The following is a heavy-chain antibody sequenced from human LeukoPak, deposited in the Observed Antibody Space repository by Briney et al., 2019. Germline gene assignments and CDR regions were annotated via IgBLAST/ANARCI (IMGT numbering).Heavy chain of an antibody. Sequence: SETLSLTCAVYGGSFSGYYWSWSRQPPGKGLEWMGSVFYSGSTYYNPSPKSRVTLSVDTSKNQFYLKLSSATAADTAVYYCATLHLKRLAAAGTRSWFDPWGQGTLVTVSS. CDR1: GGSFSGYY. CDR3: ATLHLKRLAAAGTRSWFDP. V-gene: IGHV4-34*12. J-gene: IGHJ5*02. D-gene: IGHD6-13*01. CDR2: VFYSGST.